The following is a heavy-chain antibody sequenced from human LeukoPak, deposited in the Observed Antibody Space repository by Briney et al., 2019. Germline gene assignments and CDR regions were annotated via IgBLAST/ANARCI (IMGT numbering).Heavy chain of an antibody. Sequence: SETLSLTCTVSGGSISSGGYYWSWIRQHPGKGLEWIGYIYYSGSTYYNPSLKSRVTISVDTSKNQFSLKLSSVTAADTAVFYCARIYDSSGYPIDYWGQGTLVTVSS. CDR3: ARIYDSSGYPIDY. D-gene: IGHD3-22*01. CDR1: GGSISSGGYY. V-gene: IGHV4-31*03. J-gene: IGHJ4*02. CDR2: IYYSGST.